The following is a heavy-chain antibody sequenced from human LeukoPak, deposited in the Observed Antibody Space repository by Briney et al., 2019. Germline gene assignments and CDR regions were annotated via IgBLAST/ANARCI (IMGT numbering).Heavy chain of an antibody. CDR1: RFSFSSYG. CDR2: IQYDRTNV. V-gene: IGHV3-30*02. D-gene: IGHD3-10*02. CDR3: AELGITMIGGV. J-gene: IGHJ6*04. Sequence: PGGSLRLSCAASRFSFSSYGMHWVRQAPGKGLEWVAYIQYDRTNVQYADSVRGRFTISRDNSKNILYLQMNSLRAEDTAVYYCAELGITMIGGVWGKGTTVTISS.